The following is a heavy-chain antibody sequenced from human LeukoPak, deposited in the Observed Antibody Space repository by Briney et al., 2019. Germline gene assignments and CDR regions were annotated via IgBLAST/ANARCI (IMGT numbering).Heavy chain of an antibody. CDR3: AGGILEWAVAFHI. CDR1: GDTFSNHA. V-gene: IGHV1-69*05. J-gene: IGHJ3*02. CDR2: IFPSFRTA. D-gene: IGHD3-3*01. Sequence: SVNVSCKASGDTFSNHAISWVRQAPGQGLEWLGGIFPSFRTANYAQRFQGRVTITTDESTSTAYMELSSLRSDDTAVYYCAGGILEWAVAFHIWGQGTMVTVSS.